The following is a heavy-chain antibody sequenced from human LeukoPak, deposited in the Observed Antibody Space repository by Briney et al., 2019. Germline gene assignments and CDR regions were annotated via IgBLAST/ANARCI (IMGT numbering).Heavy chain of an antibody. Sequence: SETLSLTCTVSGYSISSRYYWGWIRQPPGKGLEWIGNVYHSGRTYDNPSLKSRVTISVDTSKNQFSLKLSSVTAADTAVYYCARAVAGTFDYWGQGTLVTVSS. CDR1: GYSISSRYY. CDR3: ARAVAGTFDY. D-gene: IGHD6-19*01. V-gene: IGHV4-38-2*02. CDR2: VYHSGRT. J-gene: IGHJ4*02.